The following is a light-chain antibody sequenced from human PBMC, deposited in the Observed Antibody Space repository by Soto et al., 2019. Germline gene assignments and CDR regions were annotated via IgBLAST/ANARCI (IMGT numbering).Light chain of an antibody. V-gene: IGKV3-20*01. Sequence: EIVLTQSPGTLSLSPGERATLSCRASQSFTSTSLAWYQHKPGQAPRLLIYGASRRATGVPDRFSGSGSGTEFTLTISRLQSEDFAVYYCQHYNNWPPWTFGQGTKVDIK. CDR2: GAS. CDR1: QSFTSTS. J-gene: IGKJ1*01. CDR3: QHYNNWPPWT.